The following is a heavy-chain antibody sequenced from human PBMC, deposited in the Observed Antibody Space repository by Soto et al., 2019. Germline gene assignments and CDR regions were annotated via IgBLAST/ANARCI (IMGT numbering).Heavy chain of an antibody. CDR3: AREAPRGLEVAGKFDY. V-gene: IGHV4-39*02. J-gene: IGHJ4*02. D-gene: IGHD6-19*01. CDR2: IYFSGTT. CDR1: GGSISSSSHY. Sequence: QLLLQESGPGLVKPSETLSLNCTVSGGSISSSSHYWGWIRQPPGKGLEWIGSIYFSGTTDYNPSRKSRVTISVDTSKNQFSLKGTSVTAADTAVYYCAREAPRGLEVAGKFDYWGQGTLVTVSS.